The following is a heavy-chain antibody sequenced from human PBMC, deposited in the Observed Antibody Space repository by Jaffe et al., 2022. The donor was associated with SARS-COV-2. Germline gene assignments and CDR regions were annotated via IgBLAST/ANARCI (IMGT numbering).Heavy chain of an antibody. D-gene: IGHD2-2*03. V-gene: IGHV3-23*01. CDR1: GFSFSNFD. J-gene: IGHJ4*02. Sequence: EVLLLESGGGLVQPGGSLRLSCAASGFSFSNFDMSWVRQAPGKGLEWVSIISDGGNTYYADSVKGRFTVFRDNSRNTLFLQMNSLRAEDTAVYYCAKDLVTGYCTTTRCSGDSWGQGTLVTVSS. CDR3: AKDLVTGYCTTTRCSGDS. CDR2: ISDGGNT.